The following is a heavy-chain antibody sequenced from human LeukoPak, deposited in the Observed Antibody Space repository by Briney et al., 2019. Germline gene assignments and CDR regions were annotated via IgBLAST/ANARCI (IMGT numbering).Heavy chain of an antibody. Sequence: SETLSLTCAVSGGSNSGNYWSWIRQPPGKGLEWIGYIYYIGSTNYNPSLKSRVTMSVDTSKNQFSLKLNSVTAADTAVYYCARENYYGMEVWGQGTAVIVSS. V-gene: IGHV4-59*01. CDR2: IYYIGST. J-gene: IGHJ6*02. CDR3: ARENYYGMEV. CDR1: GGSNSGNY.